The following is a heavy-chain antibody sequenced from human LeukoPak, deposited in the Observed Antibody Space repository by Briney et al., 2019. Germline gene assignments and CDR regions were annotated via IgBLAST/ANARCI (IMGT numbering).Heavy chain of an antibody. CDR2: IYSGGST. V-gene: IGHV3-53*01. CDR1: GFTVSSNY. Sequence: GGSLRLSRAASGFTVSSNYMSWVRQAPGKGLEWVSVIYSGGSTYYADSVKGRFTISRDNSKNTLYLQMNSLRAEDTAVYYCARDLGYSYGYVYWGQGTLVTVSS. CDR3: ARDLGYSYGYVY. D-gene: IGHD5-18*01. J-gene: IGHJ4*02.